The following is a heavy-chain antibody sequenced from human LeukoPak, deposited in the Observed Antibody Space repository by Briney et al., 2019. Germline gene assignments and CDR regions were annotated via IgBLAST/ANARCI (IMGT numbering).Heavy chain of an antibody. J-gene: IGHJ4*02. D-gene: IGHD3-22*01. CDR1: GFTFSSYS. Sequence: GGSLRLSCAASGFTFSSYSMNWVRQAPGKGLEWVSSISSSSSYIYYADSVKGRFTISRDNAKNSLYLQMNSLRAEDTAVYYCASRGYYDSSGYYYEGDYWGQGTLVTVSS. CDR2: ISSSSSYI. CDR3: ASRGYYDSSGYYYEGDY. V-gene: IGHV3-21*01.